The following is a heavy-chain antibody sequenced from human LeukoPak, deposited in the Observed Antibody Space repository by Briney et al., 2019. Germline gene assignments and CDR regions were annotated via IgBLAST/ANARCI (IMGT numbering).Heavy chain of an antibody. J-gene: IGHJ4*02. CDR2: ISYDGSNK. V-gene: IGHV3-30*18. D-gene: IGHD3-16*01. CDR3: AKDEGGAIFDY. Sequence: AGGSLRLSCAASGFTFSSYGMHWVRQAPGKGLEWVAVISYDGSNKYYADSVKGRFTISRDNSKNTLYLQMNSLRAEDTAVYYCAKDEGGAIFDYWGQGTLVTVSS. CDR1: GFTFSSYG.